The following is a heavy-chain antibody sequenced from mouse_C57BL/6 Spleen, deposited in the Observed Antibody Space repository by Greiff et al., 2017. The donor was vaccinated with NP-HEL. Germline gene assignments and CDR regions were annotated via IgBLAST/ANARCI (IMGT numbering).Heavy chain of an antibody. J-gene: IGHJ1*03. Sequence: VKLQESGAELVKPGASVKISCKASGYAFSSYWMNWVKQRPGKGLKWIGQIYPGDGDTNYNGKFKGKATLTADKSSSTAYMQLSSLTSEDSAVYFCARTGETGYFDVWGTGTTVTVSS. CDR3: ARTGETGYFDV. CDR1: GYAFSSYW. V-gene: IGHV1-80*01. CDR2: IYPGDGDT.